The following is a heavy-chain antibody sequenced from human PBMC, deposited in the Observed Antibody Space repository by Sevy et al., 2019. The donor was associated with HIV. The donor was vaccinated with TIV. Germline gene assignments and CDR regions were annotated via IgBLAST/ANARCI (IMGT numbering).Heavy chain of an antibody. D-gene: IGHD6-13*01. V-gene: IGHV3-23*01. J-gene: IGHJ5*02. Sequence: GGSLRLSCAASGFTFSSYAMSWVRQAPGKGLEWVSAISGSGGSTYYADSVKGRFTISRDNSKNTLYLQMKSLRAEDTAVYYCAKGAGGYSSSWYTHSWFDPWGQGTLVTVSS. CDR3: AKGAGGYSSSWYTHSWFDP. CDR2: ISGSGGST. CDR1: GFTFSSYA.